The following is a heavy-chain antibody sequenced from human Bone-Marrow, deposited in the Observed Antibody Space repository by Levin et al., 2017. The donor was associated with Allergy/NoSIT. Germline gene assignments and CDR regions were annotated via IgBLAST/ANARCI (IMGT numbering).Heavy chain of an antibody. V-gene: IGHV3-23*01. CDR1: GFIFSSYD. J-gene: IGHJ4*02. Sequence: GESLKISCAASGFIFSSYDMTWVRQAPGKGLEWVSAIRSSGSTTYYADSVKGRFAISRDSSTNTLYLQMNSLRVEDTAVYYCARPVNGAPFYWGQGTLVTVSS. CDR2: IRSSGSTT. CDR3: ARPVNGAPFY.